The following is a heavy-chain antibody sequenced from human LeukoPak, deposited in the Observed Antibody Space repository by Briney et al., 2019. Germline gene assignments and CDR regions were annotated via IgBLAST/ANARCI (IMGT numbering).Heavy chain of an antibody. CDR2: ISAYNGNT. V-gene: IGHV1-18*01. CDR1: GYTFTSYG. CDR3: ARNLYGDYAPDAFDI. J-gene: IGHJ3*02. D-gene: IGHD4-17*01. Sequence: ASVKVSCKASGYTFTSYGISWVRQAPGQGLEWMGWISAYNGNTNYAQKLQGRVTMTTDTSTSTAYMGLRSLRSDDTAVYYCARNLYGDYAPDAFDIWGQGTMVTVSS.